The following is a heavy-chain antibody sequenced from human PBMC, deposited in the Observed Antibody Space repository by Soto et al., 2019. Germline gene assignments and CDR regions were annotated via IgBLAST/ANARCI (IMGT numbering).Heavy chain of an antibody. CDR2: IYTSGST. CDR1: GGSISSYY. D-gene: IGHD2-2*01. V-gene: IGHV4-4*07. J-gene: IGHJ5*02. Sequence: PSETLSLTCTVSGGSISSYYWSWIRQPAGKGLEWIGRIYTSGSTNYNPSLKSRVTMSVDTSKNQFSLKLSSVTAADTAVYYCATDGPGYARSWFDPCGKGTLVTVSS. CDR3: ATDGPGYARSWFDP.